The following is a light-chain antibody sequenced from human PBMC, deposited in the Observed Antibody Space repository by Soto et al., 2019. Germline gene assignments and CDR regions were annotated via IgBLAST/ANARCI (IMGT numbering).Light chain of an antibody. J-gene: IGKJ1*01. CDR3: QQYNNYCT. Sequence: DSQMTQSPATLSASIGARVTITCRASQSIGRWLAWYQQKPGKAPKLLIYKASSLESGVPSRFSGSGSGTEFTLTISSLQPDDFATYYCQQYNNYCTFGQGTKVDIK. CDR2: KAS. CDR1: QSIGRW. V-gene: IGKV1-5*03.